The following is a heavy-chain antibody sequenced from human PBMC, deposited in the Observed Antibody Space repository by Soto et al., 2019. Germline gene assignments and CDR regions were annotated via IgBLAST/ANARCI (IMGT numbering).Heavy chain of an antibody. D-gene: IGHD6-13*01. Sequence: ASVKVSCTASGYTFYSYDINWVRQATGQGLEWMGWMNPNSGNTGYAQKFQGRVTMTRNTSISTAYMELSSLRSEDTAVYYCAREHSSSWRFDYWGQGTLVTVSS. CDR1: GYTFYSYD. V-gene: IGHV1-8*02. CDR2: MNPNSGNT. J-gene: IGHJ4*02. CDR3: AREHSSSWRFDY.